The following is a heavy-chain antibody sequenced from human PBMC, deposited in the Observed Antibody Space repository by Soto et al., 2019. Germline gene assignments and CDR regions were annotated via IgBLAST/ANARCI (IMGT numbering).Heavy chain of an antibody. D-gene: IGHD6-13*01. CDR1: GFTFSSYG. J-gene: IGHJ6*01. Sequence: QVQLVESGGGVVQPGRSLRLSCAASGFTFSSYGMHWVRQAPGKGLEWVAVISYDGSNKYYADSVKGRFTISRDNSKNTLYLQMNSLRAEDTAVYYCAKDDLDSIAAAGSDGMDVW. CDR3: AKDDLDSIAAAGSDGMDV. V-gene: IGHV3-30*18. CDR2: ISYDGSNK.